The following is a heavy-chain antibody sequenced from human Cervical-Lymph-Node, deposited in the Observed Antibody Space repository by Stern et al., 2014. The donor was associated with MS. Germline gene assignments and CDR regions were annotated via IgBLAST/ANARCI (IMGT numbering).Heavy chain of an antibody. D-gene: IGHD3-22*01. Sequence: MQLVESGGGVVQPGRSLRLSCAASGFTFSSYGMHWVRQAPGKGLEGGAVIWYDGSNKYYADSVKGRFTISRDNSKNTVYLQMNSLRAEDTAVYYCARDRWYYDSSGILDYWGQGTLVTVSS. CDR1: GFTFSSYG. CDR2: IWYDGSNK. CDR3: ARDRWYYDSSGILDY. V-gene: IGHV3-33*01. J-gene: IGHJ4*02.